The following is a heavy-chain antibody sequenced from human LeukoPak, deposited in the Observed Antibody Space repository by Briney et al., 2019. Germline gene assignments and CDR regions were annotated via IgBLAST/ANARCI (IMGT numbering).Heavy chain of an antibody. CDR3: AKGGRDTSKYYFDY. J-gene: IGHJ4*02. Sequence: GGSLRLSCAASGFTFSRYWMSGGREAPGEGRGWGANIKQDGSEKYYVDSVKGRFTISRDNSKNTVWLEMNSLRVEDTAVYYCAKGGRDTSKYYFDYWGQGTQVTVSS. CDR1: GFTFSRYW. D-gene: IGHD1-26*01. V-gene: IGHV3-7*01. CDR2: IKQDGSEK.